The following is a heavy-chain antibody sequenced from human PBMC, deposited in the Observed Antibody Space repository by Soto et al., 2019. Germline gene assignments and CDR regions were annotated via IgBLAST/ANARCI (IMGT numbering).Heavy chain of an antibody. Sequence: SVEVSSTASGYSFTRYDINWVRQATGQGLEWMGWMNPNSGNTGYAQKFQGRVTMTRNTSISTAYMELSSLRSEDTAVYYCARGLQNIGGYQSCVHPWG. D-gene: IGHD3-22*01. CDR2: MNPNSGNT. CDR1: GYSFTRYD. CDR3: ARGLQNIGGYQSCVHP. J-gene: IGHJ5*02. V-gene: IGHV1-8*01.